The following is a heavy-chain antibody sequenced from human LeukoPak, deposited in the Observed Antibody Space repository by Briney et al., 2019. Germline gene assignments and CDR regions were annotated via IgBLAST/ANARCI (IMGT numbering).Heavy chain of an antibody. J-gene: IGHJ4*02. CDR1: GYTFTSYA. V-gene: IGHV1-3*01. CDR3: ARDLVVEQQPPIGY. Sequence: GASVKVSCKASGYTFTSYAMHWVRQAPGQRLEWMGWINAGNGNTKYSQKFQGRVTITRDTSASTAYMELSSLRSEDTAVYCCARDLVVEQQPPIGYWGQGTLVTVSS. CDR2: INAGNGNT. D-gene: IGHD2-21*01.